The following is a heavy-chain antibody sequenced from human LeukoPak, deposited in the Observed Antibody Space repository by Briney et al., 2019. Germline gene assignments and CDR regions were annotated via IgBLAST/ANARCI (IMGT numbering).Heavy chain of an antibody. V-gene: IGHV4-59*01. Sequence: PSETLSLTCTVSGGSISSYYWSWIRQPPGKGLEWIGYIYYSGSTAYNPSLKSRVTMSVDTSKNQFSLKLSSVTAADTAVYYCAREEGSGSLGFWGQGTLVTVSS. CDR2: IYYSGST. D-gene: IGHD3-10*01. CDR3: AREEGSGSLGF. CDR1: GGSISSYY. J-gene: IGHJ4*02.